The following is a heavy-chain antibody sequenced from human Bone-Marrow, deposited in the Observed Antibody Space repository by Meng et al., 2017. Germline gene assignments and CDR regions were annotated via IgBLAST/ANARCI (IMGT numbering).Heavy chain of an antibody. Sequence: QGSCPRLVKPSETLSLTCTVSGGSISSYYWSWIRQPPGKGLEWIGYIYYSGSTNYNPSLKSRVTISVDTSKNQFSLKLSSVTAADTAVYYCARLVVVAATRFDPWGQGTLVTVSS. CDR1: GGSISSYY. CDR3: ARLVVVAATRFDP. J-gene: IGHJ5*02. D-gene: IGHD5-12*01. V-gene: IGHV4-59*01. CDR2: IYYSGST.